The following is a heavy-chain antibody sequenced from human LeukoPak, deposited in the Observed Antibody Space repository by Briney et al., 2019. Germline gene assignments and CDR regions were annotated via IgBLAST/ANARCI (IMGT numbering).Heavy chain of an antibody. CDR2: ISYDGSNK. D-gene: IGHD6-6*01. CDR3: ARDSRIADRHPDYYFDY. V-gene: IGHV3-30-3*01. Sequence: GRSLRLSCAASGFTFSSYAMHWVRQAPGKGLEWVAVISYDGSNKYYADSVKGRFTISRGNSKNTLYLQMNSLRAEDTAVYYCARDSRIADRHPDYYFDYWGQGTLVSVSS. CDR1: GFTFSSYA. J-gene: IGHJ4*02.